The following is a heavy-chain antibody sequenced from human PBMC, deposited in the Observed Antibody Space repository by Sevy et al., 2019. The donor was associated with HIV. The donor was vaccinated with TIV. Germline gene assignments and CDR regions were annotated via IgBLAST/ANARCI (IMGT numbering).Heavy chain of an antibody. V-gene: IGHV3-30*04. CDR1: GFTFNTHA. Sequence: GGSLRLSCAASGFTFNTHAMHWVRQAPGKGLEWVALILYDGSIKYYADSVKGRLTISRDNSKNTLYLQMNSLRIEDTAVYYCAREGGYTSDWSAGNFWGQGTMVTVSS. CDR3: AREGGYTSDWSAGNF. D-gene: IGHD6-19*01. J-gene: IGHJ4*02. CDR2: ILYDGSIK.